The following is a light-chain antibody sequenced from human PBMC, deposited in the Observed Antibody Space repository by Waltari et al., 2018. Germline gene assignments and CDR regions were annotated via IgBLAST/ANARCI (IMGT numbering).Light chain of an antibody. CDR3: HAAADNNWF. CDR2: KDT. Sequence: YDLTQPSSVSVSPGQTATITCSGDVLAEKSVRWFQQKPGQAPTLILYKDTARPSGIPERFSGSSSGSTVTLTIRGALLEDEADYHCHAAADNNWFFGGGTKLTVL. CDR1: VLAEKS. J-gene: IGLJ2*01. V-gene: IGLV3-27*01.